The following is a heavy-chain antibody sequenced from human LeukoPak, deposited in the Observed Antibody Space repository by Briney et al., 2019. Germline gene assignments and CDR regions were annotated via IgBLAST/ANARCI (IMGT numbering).Heavy chain of an antibody. Sequence: GASVKVSCKASGYTFTSYGISWVRQAPGQGLEWMGWISTYNGNTNYAQKLQGRVTMTTDTSTSTAYMELRSLRSDDTAVYYCAAKLYDSSGYYQHWYFDLWGRGTLVTVSS. D-gene: IGHD3-22*01. CDR2: ISTYNGNT. V-gene: IGHV1-18*01. CDR1: GYTFTSYG. CDR3: AAKLYDSSGYYQHWYFDL. J-gene: IGHJ2*01.